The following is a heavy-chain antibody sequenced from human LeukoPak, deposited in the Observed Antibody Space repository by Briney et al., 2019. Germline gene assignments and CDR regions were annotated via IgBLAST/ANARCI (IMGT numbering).Heavy chain of an antibody. Sequence: GGSLSLSCAASGFTFSSYAMHWVRQAPGRGLGWVAVISYDGSNKYYADSVKGRFTISRHNSKNTLYLQMNSLRAEDTAVYYCARPRRLYYYYYGMDVWGQGTTVTVSS. CDR2: ISYDGSNK. CDR3: ARPRRLYYYYYGMDV. CDR1: GFTFSSYA. V-gene: IGHV3-30-3*01. J-gene: IGHJ6*02.